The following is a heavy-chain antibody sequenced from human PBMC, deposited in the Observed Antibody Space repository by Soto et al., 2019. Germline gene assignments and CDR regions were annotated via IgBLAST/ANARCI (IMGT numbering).Heavy chain of an antibody. D-gene: IGHD2-8*01. J-gene: IGHJ4*02. V-gene: IGHV4-34*01. CDR3: ARVRHMYAIHY. CDR2: INHSGST. Sequence: SETLSLTCAVYGGSFSGYYWSWIRQPPGKGLEWIGEINHSGSTNYNPSLKSRVTISVDTSKNQFSLKLSSVTAADTAVYYCARVRHMYAIHYWGQGTLVTVSS. CDR1: GGSFSGYY.